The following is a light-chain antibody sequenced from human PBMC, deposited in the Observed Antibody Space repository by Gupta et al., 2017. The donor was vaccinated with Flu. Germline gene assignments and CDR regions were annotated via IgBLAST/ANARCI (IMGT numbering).Light chain of an antibody. Sequence: EIVLTQSPGTLSLSPGERATLSCRASQSVSSSYLAWYQQKPGQAPRLLIYGSSSRATGIPDRCSGSGSGTDFTLTISRLDPDDFAVYYRQQYGSSPRTFGQGTKVEIK. V-gene: IGKV3-20*01. CDR2: GSS. CDR3: QQYGSSPRT. J-gene: IGKJ1*01. CDR1: QSVSSSY.